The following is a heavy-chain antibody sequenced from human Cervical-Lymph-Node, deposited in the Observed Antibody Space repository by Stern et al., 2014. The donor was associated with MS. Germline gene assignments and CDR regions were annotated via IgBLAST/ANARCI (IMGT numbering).Heavy chain of an antibody. V-gene: IGHV2-5*02. CDR1: GFSLSTSGVG. Sequence: QVTLRESGPTLVKPTQTLTLTCTFSGFSLSTSGVGVGWIRQPPGKALEWLALFYWDDDKRYSPSLKRRLTITQGTSKTQVVLTMTNMDPVDTPTYFCAPTRYFDWHPTSYFDYWGQGPLVTVSS. CDR2: FYWDDDK. CDR3: APTRYFDWHPTSYFDY. J-gene: IGHJ4*02. D-gene: IGHD3-9*01.